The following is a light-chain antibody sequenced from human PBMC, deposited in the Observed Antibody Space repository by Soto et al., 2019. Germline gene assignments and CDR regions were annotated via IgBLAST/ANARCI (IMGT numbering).Light chain of an antibody. V-gene: IGKV1-39*01. CDR3: KQSYSTAVT. J-gene: IGKJ3*01. Sequence: DIQMTQSPSSLSASVGDSVTITCRASQSISNYLNWYQEKPGKAPKLLVYAASSLQSGVPSRFSGSGSGTDFSLTISSLQPEDFATYYCKQSYSTAVTFGPGPKVDI. CDR2: AAS. CDR1: QSISNY.